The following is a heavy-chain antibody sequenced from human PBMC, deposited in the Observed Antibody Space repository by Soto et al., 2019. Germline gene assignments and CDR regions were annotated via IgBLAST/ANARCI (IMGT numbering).Heavy chain of an antibody. D-gene: IGHD2-15*01. Sequence: SETLSLTCAVYGGSFSGYYWSWIRQPPGKGLEWIGEINHSGSTNYNPSLKSRVTISVDTSKNQFSLKLSSVTAADTAVYYCASLARRDCSGGSCYVYGFDYWGQGTLVTVSS. V-gene: IGHV4-34*01. CDR2: INHSGST. J-gene: IGHJ4*02. CDR1: GGSFSGYY. CDR3: ASLARRDCSGGSCYVYGFDY.